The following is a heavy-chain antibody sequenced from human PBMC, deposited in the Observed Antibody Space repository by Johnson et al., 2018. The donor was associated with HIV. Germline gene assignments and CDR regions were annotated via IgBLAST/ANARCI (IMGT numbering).Heavy chain of an antibody. J-gene: IGHJ3*02. Sequence: VQLVESGGGVVQPGGSLRLSCAASGFTFDNYAMTWVRQAPGKGLEWVANIKQDGSEKYYVDSVKGRFTISRDNAKNSLYLQMNSLRAEDTAVYYCARDEVVPDYNFCSGYYMDAFDIWGQGTMVTVSS. CDR2: IKQDGSEK. CDR1: GFTFDNYA. D-gene: IGHD3-3*01. CDR3: ARDEVVPDYNFCSGYYMDAFDI. V-gene: IGHV3-7*01.